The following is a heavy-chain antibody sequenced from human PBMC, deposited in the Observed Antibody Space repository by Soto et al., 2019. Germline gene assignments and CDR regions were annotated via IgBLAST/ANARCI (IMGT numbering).Heavy chain of an antibody. Sequence: SVKVSCKAAGGTFSSYAISWVRQAPGQGLEWMGGIIPIFGTANYAQKFQGRVTITADKSTSTAYMELSSLRSEDTAVYYCARDMWNIVVVPAAIGRGYYYYGMDVWGQ. D-gene: IGHD2-2*02. J-gene: IGHJ6*02. CDR2: IIPIFGTA. CDR1: GGTFSSYA. V-gene: IGHV1-69*06. CDR3: ARDMWNIVVVPAAIGRGYYYYGMDV.